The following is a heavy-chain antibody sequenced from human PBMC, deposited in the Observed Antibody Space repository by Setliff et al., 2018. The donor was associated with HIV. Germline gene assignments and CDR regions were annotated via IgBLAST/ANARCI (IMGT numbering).Heavy chain of an antibody. J-gene: IGHJ3*02. Sequence: GGSLRLSCAASGFTFRSYAMSWVRQAPGKGLEWVSVMSGSGVSTHYVDSVKGRFTIARDNSKNTLYQQLNTLRAEDTAIYYCAKQMKSMGPYDGFDIWGQGTMVTVSS. CDR1: GFTFRSYA. CDR2: MSGSGVST. V-gene: IGHV3-23*01. CDR3: AKQMKSMGPYDGFDI. D-gene: IGHD3-10*01.